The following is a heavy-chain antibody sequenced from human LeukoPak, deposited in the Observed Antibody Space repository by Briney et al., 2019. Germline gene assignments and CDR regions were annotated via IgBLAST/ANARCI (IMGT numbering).Heavy chain of an antibody. CDR3: ARVPVDGGPFDY. CDR1: GFTFSSYG. J-gene: IGHJ4*02. D-gene: IGHD2-15*01. V-gene: IGHV3-30*03. Sequence: GRSLRLSCAASGFTFSSYGMHWVRQAPGKGLEWVAVISYDGSNKYYADSVKGRFTISRDNSKNTLYLQVNSLRAEDTAVYYCARVPVDGGPFDYWGQGTLVTVSS. CDR2: ISYDGSNK.